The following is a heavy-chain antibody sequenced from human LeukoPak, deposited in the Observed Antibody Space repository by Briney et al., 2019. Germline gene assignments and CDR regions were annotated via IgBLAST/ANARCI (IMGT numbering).Heavy chain of an antibody. V-gene: IGHV3-30*02. J-gene: IGHJ2*01. CDR2: IQSDGSDM. D-gene: IGHD1-26*01. CDR1: GFTFRDYG. Sequence: PGGSLRVSCAAAGFTFRDYGIDWVRRSPGKLRGRLAFIQSDGSDMFYAFSVKGRFTVSRDNSRNTLYLQMNSLASEDTALYSCAKESEEEQLLGEAMFDHWGRGTLLTVAS. CDR3: AKESEEEQLLGEAMFDH.